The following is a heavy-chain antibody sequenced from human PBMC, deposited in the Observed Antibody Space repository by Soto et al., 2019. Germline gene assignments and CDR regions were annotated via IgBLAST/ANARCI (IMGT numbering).Heavy chain of an antibody. CDR1: GFIFSGYA. D-gene: IGHD3-9*01. J-gene: IGHJ4*02. CDR2: ISYDGNTQ. V-gene: IGHV3-30-3*01. CDR3: AKETNAYEINF. Sequence: QVQLVESGGGVVQPGRSLRLSCAASGFIFSGYAMHWVRQAPGKGLEWVAVISYDGNTQYYADSVKGRFTVSRDNSNNMLYVQMNNLRDEDTAMYYCAKETNAYEINFWGQETLVTVSS.